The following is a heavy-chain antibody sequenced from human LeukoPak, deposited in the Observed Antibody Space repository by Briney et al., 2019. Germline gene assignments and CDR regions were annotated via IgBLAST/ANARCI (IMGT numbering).Heavy chain of an antibody. V-gene: IGHV1-46*01. CDR3: ARDRCGGDCYSVTAYFDL. J-gene: IGHJ2*01. CDR2: INPSGGST. D-gene: IGHD2-21*02. Sequence: ASVKVSCKASGYTFTSYYMHWVRQAPGQGLEWMGIINPSGGSTSYAQKFQGRVTMTRDTSTSTVYMELSSLRSEGTAVYYCARDRCGGDCYSVTAYFDLWGRGTLVTVSS. CDR1: GYTFTSYY.